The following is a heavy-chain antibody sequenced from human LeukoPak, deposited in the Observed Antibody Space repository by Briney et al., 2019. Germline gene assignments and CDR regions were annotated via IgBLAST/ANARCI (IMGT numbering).Heavy chain of an antibody. CDR1: GFAFGSEA. V-gene: IGHV3-23*01. CDR3: AKGSIWFGELLDY. Sequence: GGSLRLSCAVSGFAFGSEAMSWVRQSPARGLEWVASISPGGGTTYYADYVKGRFTISRDNSKNTLYLQMNSLRAEDTAVYYCAKGSIWFGELLDYWGQGTLVTVSS. J-gene: IGHJ4*02. CDR2: ISPGGGTT. D-gene: IGHD3-10*01.